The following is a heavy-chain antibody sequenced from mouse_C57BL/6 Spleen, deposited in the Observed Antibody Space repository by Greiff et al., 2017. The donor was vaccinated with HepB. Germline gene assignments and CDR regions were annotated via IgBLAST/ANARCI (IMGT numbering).Heavy chain of an antibody. D-gene: IGHD1-1*01. CDR3: ARVDYGCSFDY. V-gene: IGHV1-64*01. CDR1: GYTFTSYW. CDR2: IHPNSGST. Sequence: VQLQQPGAELVKPGASVKLSCKASGYTFTSYWMHWVKQRPGQGLEWIGMIHPNSGSTNYNEKFKSKATLTVDKSSSTAYMQLSSLTSEDSAVYYCARVDYGCSFDYWGQGTTLTVSS. J-gene: IGHJ2*01.